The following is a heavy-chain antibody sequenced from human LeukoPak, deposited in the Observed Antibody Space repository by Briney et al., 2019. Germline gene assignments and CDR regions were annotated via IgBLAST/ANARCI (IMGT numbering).Heavy chain of an antibody. J-gene: IGHJ3*02. CDR2: IRGSGDTT. V-gene: IGHV3-23*01. CDR1: GVTLRNYG. D-gene: IGHD6-13*01. Sequence: GGSLRLSCAASGVTLRNYGLSWVRHTPGKGLEWVSAIRGSGDTTFYADSVKGRFTISRDNSENTVYLQMNSLRAEDTAVYYCARAAAASDAFDIWGQGTMVTVSS. CDR3: ARAAAASDAFDI.